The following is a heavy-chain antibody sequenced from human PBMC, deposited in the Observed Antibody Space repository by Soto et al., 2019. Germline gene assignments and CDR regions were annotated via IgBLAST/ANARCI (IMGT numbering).Heavy chain of an antibody. CDR2: IKPSGGST. Sequence: QVQLVQSGAEVKKPGASVKISCKASGYTFTSYYMHWVRQAPGQGLEWMGIIKPSGGSTNYAQKLQGRVAMTRDPSTSTVYRERNRLRSEDTAVYYGGRPPYPVCSNAVWYPRGYWGRGSLVTVSS. D-gene: IGHD2-8*01. CDR3: GRPPYPVCSNAVWYPRGY. CDR1: GYTFTSYY. J-gene: IGHJ4*02. V-gene: IGHV1-46*01.